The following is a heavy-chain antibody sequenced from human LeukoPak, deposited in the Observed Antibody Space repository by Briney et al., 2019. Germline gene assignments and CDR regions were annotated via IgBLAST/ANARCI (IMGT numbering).Heavy chain of an antibody. CDR2: INPNSGGT. D-gene: IGHD1-26*01. V-gene: IGHV1-2*02. Sequence: GASVKVSCKASGYTFTGYYMHWVRQAPGQGLEWMGWINPNSGGTNYAQKFQGRVTMTRDTSISTAYMELSRLRSDDTAVYYCATDPARPVGASFDWLDPWGQGTLVTVSS. J-gene: IGHJ5*02. CDR1: GYTFTGYY. CDR3: ATDPARPVGASFDWLDP.